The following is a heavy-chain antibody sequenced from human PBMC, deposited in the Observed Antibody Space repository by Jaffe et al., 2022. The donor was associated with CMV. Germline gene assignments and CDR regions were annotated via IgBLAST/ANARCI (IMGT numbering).Heavy chain of an antibody. Sequence: VQLVESGGAVVKPGGSLRLSCAASGFTFDNAGMSWVRQAPGMGLEFVGRIKKETEGGTIDYAAPVKGRFIISRDDSRNMLYLQMNSLKAEDTAVYYCTTTWAKETAAWGQGTLVTVSS. CDR3: TTTWAKETAA. D-gene: IGHD2-15*01. CDR2: IKKETEGGTI. CDR1: GFTFDNAG. V-gene: IGHV3-15*02. J-gene: IGHJ4*02.